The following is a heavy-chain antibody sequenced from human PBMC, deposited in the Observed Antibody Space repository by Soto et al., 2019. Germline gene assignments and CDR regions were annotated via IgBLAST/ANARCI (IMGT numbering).Heavy chain of an antibody. V-gene: IGHV3-9*01. D-gene: IGHD6-19*01. Sequence: EVQLVESGGGLVQPGRSLRLSCAASGFTFDDYAMHWVRQAPGKGLEWVSGISWNSGSIGYADSVKGRFTISRDNAKNSLYLQMDSLRAEDTALYYCAKVTGSVAGIFDYWGQGTLVTVSS. CDR2: ISWNSGSI. J-gene: IGHJ4*02. CDR1: GFTFDDYA. CDR3: AKVTGSVAGIFDY.